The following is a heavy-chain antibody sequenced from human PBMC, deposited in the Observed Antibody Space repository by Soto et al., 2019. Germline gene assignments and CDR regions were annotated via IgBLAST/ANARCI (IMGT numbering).Heavy chain of an antibody. CDR1: GYTFTSYY. Sequence: QVQLVQSGAEVKKPGASVKVSCKASGYTFTSYYMHWVRQAPGQGLEWMGIINPSGGSTSYGQKFQGRVTMTRDTSTSTVYMELSSLRSEDTAVYYCATLDIVVVPAAMGAFDIWGQGTMVTVSS. CDR2: INPSGGST. D-gene: IGHD2-2*01. J-gene: IGHJ3*02. V-gene: IGHV1-46*03. CDR3: ATLDIVVVPAAMGAFDI.